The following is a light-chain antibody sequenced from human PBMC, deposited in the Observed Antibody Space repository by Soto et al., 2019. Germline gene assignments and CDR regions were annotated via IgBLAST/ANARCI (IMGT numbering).Light chain of an antibody. CDR1: SSDVGGYNY. CDR3: SSYTGSSTYVV. CDR2: DVS. J-gene: IGLJ2*01. V-gene: IGLV2-14*01. Sequence: QSALTQPASVSGSPGQSITISCTGTSSDVGGYNYVSWYQQHPDKAPKLMIYDVSNRPSGVSNRFSGSKSGNTASLTISGLQAEDEADYYCSSYTGSSTYVVFGGGTKLTV.